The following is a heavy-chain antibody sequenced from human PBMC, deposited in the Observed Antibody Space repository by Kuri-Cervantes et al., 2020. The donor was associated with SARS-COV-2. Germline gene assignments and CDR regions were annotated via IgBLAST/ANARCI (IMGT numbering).Heavy chain of an antibody. CDR3: ARDFPLEYGVFDY. CDR2: ITPIFGTA. Sequence: SVKVSCKASGGTFSSYAISWVRQAPGQGLEWMGGITPIFGTANYAQKFQGRVTITADKSTSTAYMELSSLRSEDTAVYYCARDFPLEYGVFDYWGQGTLVTVSS. D-gene: IGHD2/OR15-2a*01. V-gene: IGHV1-69*06. J-gene: IGHJ4*02. CDR1: GGTFSSYA.